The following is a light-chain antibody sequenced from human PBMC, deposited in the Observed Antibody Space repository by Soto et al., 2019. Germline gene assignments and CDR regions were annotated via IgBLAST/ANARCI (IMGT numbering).Light chain of an antibody. CDR3: GVWDDSLNGPI. Sequence: QPVLIQPPSASGTPGQRVTMSCSGSGSNIGSNSVNWYQQLPQTAPKLLIHSDSQRPSGVPDRFSASKSGTSASLAISGLQSEDEAEYYCGVWDDSLNGPIFGGGTKVTVL. CDR2: SDS. V-gene: IGLV1-44*01. CDR1: GSNIGSNS. J-gene: IGLJ2*01.